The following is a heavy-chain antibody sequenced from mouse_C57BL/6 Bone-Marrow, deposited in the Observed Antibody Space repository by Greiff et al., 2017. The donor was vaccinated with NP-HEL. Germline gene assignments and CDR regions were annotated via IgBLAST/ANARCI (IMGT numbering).Heavy chain of an antibody. D-gene: IGHD2-2*01. V-gene: IGHV1-54*01. CDR1: GYAFTNYL. J-gene: IGHJ4*01. Sequence: QVQLQQSGAELVRPGTSVKVSCKASGYAFTNYLIEWVKQRPGQGLEWIGVINPGSGGTTYNEKFKGKATLTADKSSSTAYLQLSSLTSEDLAVYVSGRYGSPYAMDYWGQGTSVTVSS. CDR2: INPGSGGT. CDR3: GRYGSPYAMDY.